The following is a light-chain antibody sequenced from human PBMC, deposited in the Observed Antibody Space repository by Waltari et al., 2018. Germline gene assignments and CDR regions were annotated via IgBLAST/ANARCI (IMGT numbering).Light chain of an antibody. V-gene: IGKV3-20*01. CDR2: GAS. CDR1: QTVIAGF. J-gene: IGKJ4*01. CDR3: QQYGTSPFT. Sequence: EIVLTQSPGTLSLSPGESATLSCRASQTVIAGFLAWYQQRPGLPPRLLISGASRRANGIPYRFSGGGSGTDFTLTITGVEPEDFAVYHCQQYGTSPFTFGGGTKVEIK.